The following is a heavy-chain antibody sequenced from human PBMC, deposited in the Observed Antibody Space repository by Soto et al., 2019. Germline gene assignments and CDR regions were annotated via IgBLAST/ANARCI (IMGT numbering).Heavy chain of an antibody. J-gene: IGHJ4*02. V-gene: IGHV1-8*01. CDR3: ARGVRSGTSAPLDY. Sequence: QVQLVQSGAEVQKPGASVKVSCKASGYTFTSYDINWVRQATGQGLEWMGWMNPNSGNTGYAKKLQGRVTMTRNTSISTAYMELSSLRSEDTAVYYCARGVRSGTSAPLDYWGQGTLVTVSS. CDR2: MNPNSGNT. D-gene: IGHD2-2*01. CDR1: GYTFTSYD.